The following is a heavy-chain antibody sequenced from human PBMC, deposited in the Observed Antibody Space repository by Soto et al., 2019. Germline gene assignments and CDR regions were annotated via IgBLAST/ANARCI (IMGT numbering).Heavy chain of an antibody. Sequence: GESLKVSCKASGYTFSNNLTCWVRQMPANGLEWMAMNYPGDSDTRHRPPFQGQVTMSVDKSINTEYLHWSRLKASNTDIYYCITLPNGYPRGEGCEYLGQGSQGTVAS. D-gene: IGHD6-13*01. V-gene: IGHV5-51*01. CDR2: NYPGDSDT. J-gene: IGHJ4*02. CDR3: ITLPNGYPRGEGCEY. CDR1: GYTFSNNL.